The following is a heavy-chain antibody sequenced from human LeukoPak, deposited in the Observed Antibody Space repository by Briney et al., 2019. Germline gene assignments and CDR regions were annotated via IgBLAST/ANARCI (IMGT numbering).Heavy chain of an antibody. D-gene: IGHD4-17*01. CDR1: GGTFSSYT. J-gene: IGHJ5*02. Sequence: ASVKVSRKASGGTFSSYTISWVRQAPGQGLEWMGRIIPILGIANYAQKFQGRVTITADKSTSTAYMELSSLRSEDTAVYHCASTTTVTTFSWFDPWGQGTLVTVSS. V-gene: IGHV1-69*02. CDR3: ASTTTVTTFSWFDP. CDR2: IIPILGIA.